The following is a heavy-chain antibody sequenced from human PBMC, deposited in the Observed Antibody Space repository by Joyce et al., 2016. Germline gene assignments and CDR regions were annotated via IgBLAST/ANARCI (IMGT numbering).Heavy chain of an antibody. Sequence: LVESGGGLVKRGGSLRLSWAASGFTFGKYAMSWVRQARGKGLEWVSTISCSGVSTYYADAVRGRFTISRDNSKTTLSLQINSLRAEDTAVYYCAKTSGYYYEPFDYWGRGTLVTVFS. D-gene: IGHD3-22*01. CDR3: AKTSGYYYEPFDY. J-gene: IGHJ4*02. CDR2: ISCSGVST. V-gene: IGHV3-23*04. CDR1: GFTFGKYA.